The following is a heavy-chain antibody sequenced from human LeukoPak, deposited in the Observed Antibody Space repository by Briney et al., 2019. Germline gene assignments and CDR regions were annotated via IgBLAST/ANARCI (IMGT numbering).Heavy chain of an antibody. J-gene: IGHJ3*02. V-gene: IGHV4-59*08. Sequence: SETLSLTCTVSGGSIRSSYWTWIRQPPGKGLEWIGHIYYSGTTNDNPSLKSRVTMSLDMSKNQFSLKLSSVTAADTAVYYCARLKPLSLDDGLDIWGQGTMVTVSA. D-gene: IGHD3-16*02. CDR2: IYYSGTT. CDR3: ARLKPLSLDDGLDI. CDR1: GGSIRSSY.